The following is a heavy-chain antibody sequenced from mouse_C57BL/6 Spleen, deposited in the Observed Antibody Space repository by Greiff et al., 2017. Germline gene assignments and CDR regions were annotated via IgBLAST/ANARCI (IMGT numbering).Heavy chain of an antibody. J-gene: IGHJ3*01. D-gene: IGHD6-1*01. Sequence: QVQLQQSGPELVKPGASVKISCKASGYAFSSSWMNWVKQRPGKGLEWIGRIYPGDGDTNYNGKFKGKATLTADKSSSTAYMQLSSLTSEDSAVYFCLSNGGFADWGQGTLVTVSA. CDR1: GYAFSSSW. V-gene: IGHV1-82*01. CDR3: LSNGGFAD. CDR2: IYPGDGDT.